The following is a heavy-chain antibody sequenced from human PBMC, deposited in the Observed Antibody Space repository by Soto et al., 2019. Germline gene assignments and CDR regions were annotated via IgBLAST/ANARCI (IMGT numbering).Heavy chain of an antibody. CDR2: ISGSGGST. J-gene: IGHJ6*02. Sequence: PGGSLRLSCAASGFTFSSYAMSWVRQAPGKGLEWVSAISGSGGSTFYADSVKGRFTISRDNSKNTLYLQMNSLRAEDTAVYYCAKVSNDILTGPDYYYYGMDVWGQGTTVTVSS. D-gene: IGHD3-9*01. CDR3: AKVSNDILTGPDYYYYGMDV. V-gene: IGHV3-23*01. CDR1: GFTFSSYA.